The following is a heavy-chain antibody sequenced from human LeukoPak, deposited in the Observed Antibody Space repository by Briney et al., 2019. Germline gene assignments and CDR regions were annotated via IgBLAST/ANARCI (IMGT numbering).Heavy chain of an antibody. V-gene: IGHV3-7*01. Sequence: GGSLRLSCEGSGFTFSNYWMTWVRQAPGKGLEWVANIKTDGSEKHYADSVEGRFTISRDNAKNSLYLQMNSLRAEDTAVYYCARDLDTYVVLTAYDTFDIWGQGTMVTASS. CDR3: ARDLDTYVVLTAYDTFDI. J-gene: IGHJ3*02. CDR2: IKTDGSEK. D-gene: IGHD2-21*02. CDR1: GFTFSNYW.